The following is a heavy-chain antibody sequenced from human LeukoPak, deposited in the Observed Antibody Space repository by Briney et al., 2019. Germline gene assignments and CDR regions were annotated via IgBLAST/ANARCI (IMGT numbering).Heavy chain of an antibody. J-gene: IGHJ4*02. Sequence: ASVKVSCEASGYTFNRYSISWVRQAPGQGLEWMGWINAYNGNTNYAQKSQGRVTMTTDTSTSTAYMELRSLRSDDTAVYYCARHLYGDYFFDYWGQGTLITVSS. CDR2: INAYNGNT. CDR3: ARHLYGDYFFDY. D-gene: IGHD4-17*01. V-gene: IGHV1-18*01. CDR1: GYTFNRYS.